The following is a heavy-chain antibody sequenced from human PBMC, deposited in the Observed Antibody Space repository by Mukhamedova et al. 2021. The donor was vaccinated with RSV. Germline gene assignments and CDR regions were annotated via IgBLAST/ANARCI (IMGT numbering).Heavy chain of an antibody. V-gene: IGHV3-48*02. CDR2: TI. CDR3: ARDGGYCSSTSCYRSYFDY. J-gene: IGHJ4*02. D-gene: IGHD2-2*01. Sequence: TIYYADSVKGRFTISRDNAKNSLYLQMNSLRDEDTAVYYCARDGGYCSSTSCYRSYFDYWGQGTLVTVSS.